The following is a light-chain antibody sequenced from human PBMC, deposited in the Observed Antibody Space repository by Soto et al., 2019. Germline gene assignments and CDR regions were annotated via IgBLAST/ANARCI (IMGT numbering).Light chain of an antibody. CDR2: RAS. Sequence: DIQMTQTPSTRSASVGDRRTMTCRASQSISNSLAWYQQKPGKAPKPLIYRASALQSGVPSRFSGSGSGTEFTLTISSLQPDDFATYYCQHYNSYSEAFGQGTKVDIK. J-gene: IGKJ1*01. CDR3: QHYNSYSEA. V-gene: IGKV1-5*03. CDR1: QSISNS.